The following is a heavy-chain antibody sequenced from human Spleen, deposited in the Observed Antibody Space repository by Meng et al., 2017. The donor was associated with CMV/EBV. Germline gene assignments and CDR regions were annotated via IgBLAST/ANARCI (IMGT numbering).Heavy chain of an antibody. CDR3: ARNGAVVPAAVNDY. CDR2: IYLGSNT. CDR1: GFTVSSNY. V-gene: IGHV3-53*05. Sequence: GESLKISCAASGFTVSSNYMSWVRQAPGKGLEWVSVIYLGSNTYYADFVKGRFTISRDNSKNTLYLQMNSLRPEDTAVYYCARNGAVVPAAVNDYWGQGTLVTVSS. D-gene: IGHD2-2*01. J-gene: IGHJ4*02.